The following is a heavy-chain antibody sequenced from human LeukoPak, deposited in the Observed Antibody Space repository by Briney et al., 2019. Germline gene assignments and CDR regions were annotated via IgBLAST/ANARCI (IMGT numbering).Heavy chain of an antibody. D-gene: IGHD3-22*01. V-gene: IGHV4-59*01. J-gene: IGHJ4*02. CDR1: GVSISSYY. CDR2: IFHRGST. CDR3: ARDAYYYDSSGSRLFDY. Sequence: PSETLSLTCNVSGVSISSYYWSWIRQPPGEGLEWIGYIFHRGSTNYNPSLKSRVTISVDTSKNHFSLKLSSVTAADTAVYYCARDAYYYDSSGSRLFDYWGQGTLVTVSS.